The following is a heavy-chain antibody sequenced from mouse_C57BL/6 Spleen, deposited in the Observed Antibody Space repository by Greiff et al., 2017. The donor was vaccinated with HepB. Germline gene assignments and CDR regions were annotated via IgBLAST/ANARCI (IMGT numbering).Heavy chain of an antibody. D-gene: IGHD1-1*01. CDR2: ISSGSSTI. V-gene: IGHV5-17*01. J-gene: IGHJ3*01. Sequence: EVQLVESGGGLVKPGGSLKLSCAASGFTFSDYGMHWVRQAPEKGLEWVAYISSGSSTIYYADKVKGRFTLSRDNAKNTLFLQMTSLRSEDTAMYYCANAYGAWFAYWGQGTLVTVSA. CDR1: GFTFSDYG. CDR3: ANAYGAWFAY.